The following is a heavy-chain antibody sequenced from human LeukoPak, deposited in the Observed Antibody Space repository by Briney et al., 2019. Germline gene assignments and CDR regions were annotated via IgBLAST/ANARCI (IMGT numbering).Heavy chain of an antibody. CDR3: ARDLAVAGIKVGYYGMDV. V-gene: IGHV3-11*01. Sequence: KPGGSLRLSCAASGFTFSDYYMSWIRQAPGKGLEWVSYISSGGSTIYYADSVKGRFTISRDNAKNSLYLQMNSLRAEDTAVYYCARDLAVAGIKVGYYGMDVWGQGTTVTVSS. J-gene: IGHJ6*02. CDR2: ISSGGSTI. CDR1: GFTFSDYY. D-gene: IGHD6-19*01.